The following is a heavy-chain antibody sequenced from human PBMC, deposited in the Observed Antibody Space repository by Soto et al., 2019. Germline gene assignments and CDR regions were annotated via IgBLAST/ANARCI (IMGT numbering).Heavy chain of an antibody. V-gene: IGHV3-21*01. CDR3: VRGPLTNPFGLVFDY. J-gene: IGHJ4*02. CDR1: GFTFGAYS. D-gene: IGHD3-3*01. Sequence: LRLSCVGSGFTFGAYSMNWVRQSPEKGLEWVSSISSSSDFISYADSMKGRFTVSRDNAKNSLYLQMNSLRTEDTAVYYCVRGPLTNPFGLVFDYWGQGTLVTVSS. CDR2: ISSSSDFI.